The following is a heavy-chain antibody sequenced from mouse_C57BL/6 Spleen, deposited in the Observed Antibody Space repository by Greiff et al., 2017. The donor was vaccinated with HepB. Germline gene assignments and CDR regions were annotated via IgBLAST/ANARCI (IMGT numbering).Heavy chain of an antibody. J-gene: IGHJ3*01. CDR3: AYGSRAWFAY. Sequence: KQSHGKSLEWIGDINPNNGGTSYNQKFKGKATLTVDKSSSTAYMELRSLTSEDSAVYYCAYGSRAWFAYWGQGTLVTVSA. D-gene: IGHD1-1*01. V-gene: IGHV1-26*01. CDR2: INPNNGGT.